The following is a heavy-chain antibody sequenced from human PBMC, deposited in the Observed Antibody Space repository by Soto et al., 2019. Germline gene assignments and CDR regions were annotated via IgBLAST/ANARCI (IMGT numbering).Heavy chain of an antibody. V-gene: IGHV1-3*01. D-gene: IGHD2-15*01. CDR3: AKNREMVVAATPRWYFDF. J-gene: IGHJ2*01. CDR2: INAGGGNT. CDR1: GYTFSNYA. Sequence: ASVKVSCTASGYTFSNYAMHWVRQAPGQRLEWMGWINAGGGNTKYSQKFQDRISITTDTFARIVYMELSSLTSEDTAVYYCAKNREMVVAATPRWYFDFWGRGTLVTVSS.